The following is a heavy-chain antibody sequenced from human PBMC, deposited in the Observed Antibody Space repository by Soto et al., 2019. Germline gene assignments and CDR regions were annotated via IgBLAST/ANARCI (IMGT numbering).Heavy chain of an antibody. V-gene: IGHV4-39*01. J-gene: IGHJ4*02. Sequence: QLQLQESGPGLVKPSETLSLTCTVSGGSISTSSYFWGWIRQPPGKGLEWIGSIYYSGSTYYNPSLTSRVTISVDTSKHQVSLKLSAVTAADTAVYYCARDYASSGDYWGQGTLVTVSS. CDR2: IYYSGST. D-gene: IGHD3-22*01. CDR3: ARDYASSGDY. CDR1: GGSISTSSYF.